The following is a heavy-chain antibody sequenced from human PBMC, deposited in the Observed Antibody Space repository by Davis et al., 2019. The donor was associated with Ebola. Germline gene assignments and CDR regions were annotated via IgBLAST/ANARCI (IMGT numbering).Heavy chain of an antibody. D-gene: IGHD5-24*01. CDR1: GGSFSGYY. CDR3: ARLRRDGHNRPFDT. Sequence: SETLSLTCAVYGGSFSGYYWNWIRQPPGKGLEWIGYIHNVWSTNYNPSLKSRVTISVDVSKNQFSLKLTSVTAADTAVYYCARLRRDGHNRPFDTWGQGTLVTVSS. CDR2: IHNVWST. V-gene: IGHV4-59*08. J-gene: IGHJ4*02.